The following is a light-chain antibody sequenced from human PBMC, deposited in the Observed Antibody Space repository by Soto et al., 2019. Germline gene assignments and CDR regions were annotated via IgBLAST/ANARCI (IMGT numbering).Light chain of an antibody. J-gene: IGKJ3*01. Sequence: DIQMTQSPSSLSASVGDRVTITCRASQDISNYLAWFQQKPGRPPKSLIYAASSLQSGVPSKFSGSGYGTDFTLTISSLQPEDFATYFCQQYNSYPFTFGPGTKVDVK. CDR3: QQYNSYPFT. CDR1: QDISNY. CDR2: AAS. V-gene: IGKV1-16*02.